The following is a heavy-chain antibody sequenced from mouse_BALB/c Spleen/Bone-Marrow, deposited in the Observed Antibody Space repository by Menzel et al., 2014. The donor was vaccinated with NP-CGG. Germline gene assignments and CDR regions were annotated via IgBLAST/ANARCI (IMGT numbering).Heavy chain of an antibody. CDR2: INPESSTI. D-gene: IGHD1-1*01. J-gene: IGHJ4*01. V-gene: IGHV4-1*02. Sequence: EVKVEESGGGLVQPGGSLKLSCAVSGFGFSRYWMSWVRQAPGKGLEWIGEINPESSTINYTPSLKDKFIISRDNAKNTLYLQMSKVRSEDTALYYCARLGYYGMMAFWGQGTSVTVSS. CDR1: GFGFSRYW. CDR3: ARLGYYGMMAF.